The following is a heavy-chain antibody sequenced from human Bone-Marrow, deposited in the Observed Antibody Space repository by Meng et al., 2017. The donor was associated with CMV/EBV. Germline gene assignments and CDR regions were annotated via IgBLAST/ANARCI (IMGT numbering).Heavy chain of an antibody. Sequence: QVQLQESGPGLGKPSKTPSLNCTVSGGSISSGDYYWSWIRQPPGKGLEWIGYIYYSGSTYYNPSLKSRVTISVDASKNQFSLKLSSVTAADTAVYYCARVLSGYFDYWGQGTLVTVSS. J-gene: IGHJ4*02. CDR2: IYYSGST. CDR1: GGSISSGDYY. CDR3: ARVLSGYFDY. V-gene: IGHV4-30-4*08. D-gene: IGHD2-15*01.